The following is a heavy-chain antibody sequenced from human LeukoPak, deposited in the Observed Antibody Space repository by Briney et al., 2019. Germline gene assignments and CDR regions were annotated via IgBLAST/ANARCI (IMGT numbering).Heavy chain of an antibody. Sequence: SETLSLTCTVSGVSIRSKYWSWLRQPPGKRLEWLGYISSSGTTNYNPSLKSRVTISVDTPKNQFSLHLRSVTAADTAVYYCARDLAGPNDAFDIWGRGTMVTVSS. J-gene: IGHJ3*02. CDR1: GVSIRSKY. CDR2: ISSSGTT. V-gene: IGHV4-59*01. D-gene: IGHD6-19*01. CDR3: ARDLAGPNDAFDI.